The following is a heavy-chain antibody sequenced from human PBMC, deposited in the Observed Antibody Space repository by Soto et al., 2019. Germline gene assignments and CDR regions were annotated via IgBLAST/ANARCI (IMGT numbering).Heavy chain of an antibody. J-gene: IGHJ4*02. D-gene: IGHD2-15*01. CDR1: GYTFTSYG. CDR3: ARDHSLYCSGGSCPSYFDY. Sequence: GAFVKVSFKASGYTFTSYGIPWVRPAPGQGLEWMGWISAYNGKTNYAQKIQGRVTMTTDTSTTTAYMELRSLRSEDTAVYYCARDHSLYCSGGSCPSYFDYRGQGTLLPV. V-gene: IGHV1-18*01. CDR2: ISAYNGKT.